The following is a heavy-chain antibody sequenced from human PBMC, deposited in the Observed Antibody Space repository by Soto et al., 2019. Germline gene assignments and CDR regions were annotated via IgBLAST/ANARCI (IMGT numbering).Heavy chain of an antibody. V-gene: IGHV1-18*01. Sequence: ASVKVYCKASGYTFTSYGISWVRQAPGQGLEWMGWISAYNGNTNYAQKLQGRVTMTTDTSTSTAYMELRSLRSDDTAVYYCARDFLRYRSGLFDPWGQGTLVTVSS. CDR3: ARDFLRYRSGLFDP. J-gene: IGHJ5*02. CDR1: GYTFTSYG. CDR2: ISAYNGNT. D-gene: IGHD6-19*01.